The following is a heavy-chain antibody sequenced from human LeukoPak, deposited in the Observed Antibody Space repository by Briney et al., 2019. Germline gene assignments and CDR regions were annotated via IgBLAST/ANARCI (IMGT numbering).Heavy chain of an antibody. V-gene: IGHV4-39*07. CDR3: ARGGDFWSGYYKEFDY. Sequence: SETLSLTCTVSGGSISSSSYYWGWIRQPPGKGLEWIGSIYYSGCTYYNPSLKSRVTISVDTSKNQFSLKLSSVTAADTAVYYCARGGDFWSGYYKEFDYWGQGTLVTVSS. J-gene: IGHJ4*02. CDR1: GGSISSSSYY. CDR2: IYYSGCT. D-gene: IGHD3-3*01.